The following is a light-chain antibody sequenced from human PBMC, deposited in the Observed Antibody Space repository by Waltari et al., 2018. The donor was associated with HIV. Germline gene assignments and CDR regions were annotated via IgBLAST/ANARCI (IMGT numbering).Light chain of an antibody. J-gene: IGKJ3*01. CDR2: AAS. CDR1: QGIGSY. CDR3: QQYYSYPQT. Sequence: AIRMTQSPSSFSASTGDRVTITCRASQGIGSYLAWYQQKPGKAPKLLIYAASTLQSGVPSRFSGSGSGTDFTLTISCLQSEDFATYYCQQYYSYPQTFGPGTKVDIK. V-gene: IGKV1-8*01.